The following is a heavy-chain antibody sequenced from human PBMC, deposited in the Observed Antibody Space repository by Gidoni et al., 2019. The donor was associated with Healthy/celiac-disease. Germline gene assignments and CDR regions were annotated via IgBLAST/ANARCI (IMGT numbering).Heavy chain of an antibody. J-gene: IGHJ4*02. Sequence: EVQLVESGGGLVKPGGSVRLSCAASGFTFSNAWMSWVRPAPGKGLEWVGRIKSKTDGGTTDYAAPVKGRFTISRDDSKNTLYLQMNSLKTEDTAVYYCTTALLWFGESPCVYWGQGTLVTISS. V-gene: IGHV3-15*01. D-gene: IGHD3-10*01. CDR1: GFTFSNAW. CDR3: TTALLWFGESPCVY. CDR2: IKSKTDGGTT.